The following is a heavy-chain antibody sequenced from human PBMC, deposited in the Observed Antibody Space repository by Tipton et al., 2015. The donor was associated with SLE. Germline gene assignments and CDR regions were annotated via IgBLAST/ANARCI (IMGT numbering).Heavy chain of an antibody. CDR2: IYYSGST. J-gene: IGHJ3*02. Sequence: TLSLTCTVSGGSISSYYWSWIRQPPGTGLEWIGYIYYSGSTNYNPSLKSRVTISVDTSKNQFSLKLSSVTAADTAVYYCARVKRSPRAFDIWGQGTMVTVSS. D-gene: IGHD1-26*01. CDR3: ARVKRSPRAFDI. CDR1: GGSISSYY. V-gene: IGHV4-59*01.